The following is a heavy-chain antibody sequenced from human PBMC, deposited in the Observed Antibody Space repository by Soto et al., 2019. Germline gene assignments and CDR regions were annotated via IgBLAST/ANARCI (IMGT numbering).Heavy chain of an antibody. Sequence: EVQLVESGGDLVQPGGCLRLSCAASGFTFSSFWITWVRQAPGKGLEWVANINQDGSEKHYVDSVKGRFTLSRDNAENSVYLQMNSLRADDTAVYYCARDFGVQELDYWGQGTLVTVSA. V-gene: IGHV3-7*01. CDR3: ARDFGVQELDY. J-gene: IGHJ4*02. CDR2: INQDGSEK. D-gene: IGHD3-3*01. CDR1: GFTFSSFW.